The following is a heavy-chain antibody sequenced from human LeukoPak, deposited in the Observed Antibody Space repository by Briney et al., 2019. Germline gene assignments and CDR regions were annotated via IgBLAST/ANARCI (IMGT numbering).Heavy chain of an antibody. CDR2: INHSGST. CDR1: GGSFSGYY. J-gene: IGHJ4*02. D-gene: IGHD2-15*01. V-gene: IGHV4-34*01. CDR3: ARGPVGYCSGGSCFYLDY. Sequence: SETLSLTCAVYGGSFSGYYWSWIRQPPGKGLEWIGEINHSGSTNYNPSLKSRVTISVDTSKNQFSLKLSSVTAADTAVYYCARGPVGYCSGGSCFYLDYWGQGTLVTVSS.